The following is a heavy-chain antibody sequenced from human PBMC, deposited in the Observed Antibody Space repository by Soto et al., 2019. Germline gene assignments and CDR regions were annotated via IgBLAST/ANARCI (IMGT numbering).Heavy chain of an antibody. Sequence: SVKVSCKASGGTFSSYAISWVRQAPGQGLEWMGGIIPIFGTANYAQKFQGRVTITADKSTSTAYMELSSLRSEDTAVYYCARDRTSYYDSRDPQGYDALDIWGQGTMVTVSS. CDR3: ARDRTSYYDSRDPQGYDALDI. D-gene: IGHD3-22*01. J-gene: IGHJ3*02. CDR2: IIPIFGTA. V-gene: IGHV1-69*06. CDR1: GGTFSSYA.